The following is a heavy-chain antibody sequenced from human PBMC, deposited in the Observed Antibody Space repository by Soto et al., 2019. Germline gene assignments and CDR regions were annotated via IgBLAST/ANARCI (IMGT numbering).Heavy chain of an antibody. J-gene: IGHJ6*02. Sequence: EVQLVESGGGLVKPGGSLRLSCAASGFTFSSYSMNWVRQAPGKGLEWVSSISSSSSYIYYADSVKGRFTISRDNAKNSLYLQMNSLRAEDTAVYYCARDTKTHAKQDSTGMDVWGQGTTVTVSS. CDR1: GFTFSSYS. V-gene: IGHV3-21*01. D-gene: IGHD3-22*01. CDR2: ISSSSSYI. CDR3: ARDTKTHAKQDSTGMDV.